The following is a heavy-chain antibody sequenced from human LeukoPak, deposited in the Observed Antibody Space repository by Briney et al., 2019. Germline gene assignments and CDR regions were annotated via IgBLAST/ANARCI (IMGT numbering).Heavy chain of an antibody. D-gene: IGHD3-10*01. CDR3: ARGKRGVYYYYGMDV. CDR2: ISGSGGST. Sequence: PGGSLRLSCAASGFTFSSYAMSWVRQAPGKGLEWVSAISGSGGSTYYADSVKGRFTISRDNSKNTVFLQMNSLRVADTAVYSCARGKRGVYYYYGMDVWGQGTTVTVSS. V-gene: IGHV3-23*01. CDR1: GFTFSSYA. J-gene: IGHJ6*02.